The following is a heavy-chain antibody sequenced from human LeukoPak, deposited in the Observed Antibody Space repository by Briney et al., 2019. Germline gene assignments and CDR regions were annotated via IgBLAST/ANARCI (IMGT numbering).Heavy chain of an antibody. J-gene: IGHJ4*02. CDR1: GYTFTDYY. D-gene: IGHD5-18*01. CDR3: AKDQEGPSYGLFDY. Sequence: ASVKVSCKASGYTFTDYYIHWVRQAPGQGLEWMGWINPNSGGTNYAQKFQGRVTMTRDTSISTAYMELSRLRSDDTAVYYCAKDQEGPSYGLFDYWGQGTLVSVSS. V-gene: IGHV1-2*02. CDR2: INPNSGGT.